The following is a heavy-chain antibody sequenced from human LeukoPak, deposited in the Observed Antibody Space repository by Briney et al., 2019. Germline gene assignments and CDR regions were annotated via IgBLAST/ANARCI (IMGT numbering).Heavy chain of an antibody. CDR1: GGSFSGYY. CDR2: IYYSGST. D-gene: IGHD3-10*01. V-gene: IGHV4-59*01. J-gene: IGHJ4*02. Sequence: SETLSLTCAVYGGSFSGYYWSWIRQPPGKGLEWIGYIYYSGSTNYNPSLKSRVTISVDTSKNQFSLKLSSVTAADTAVYYCARRNYYGHFYFDYWGQGTLVTVSS. CDR3: ARRNYYGHFYFDY.